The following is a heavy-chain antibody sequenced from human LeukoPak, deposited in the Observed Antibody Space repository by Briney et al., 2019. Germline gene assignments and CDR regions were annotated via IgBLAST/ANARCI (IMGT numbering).Heavy chain of an antibody. CDR2: IKQDGSEK. J-gene: IGHJ4*02. Sequence: PGGSLRLSCAASGFTFSSYWMSWVRQAPGKGLEWVANIKQDGSEKYYVDSVKGRFTISRDNAKNSLYLQMNSLRAEDTAVYYCARHVLRFLVWPEEIDYWGQGTLVTVSS. D-gene: IGHD3-3*01. CDR3: ARHVLRFLVWPEEIDY. CDR1: GFTFSSYW. V-gene: IGHV3-7*01.